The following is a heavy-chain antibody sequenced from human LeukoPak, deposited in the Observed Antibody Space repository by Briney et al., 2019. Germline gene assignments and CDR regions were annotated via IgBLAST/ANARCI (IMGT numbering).Heavy chain of an antibody. Sequence: GGSLRLSCAASGFTFDDYGMSWVRQAPGKGLEWVSGINWNGGSTGYADSVKGRFTISRDNANNSLYLQMNRLRAEETALYYCARALAYDFWSGYHSVYYFEYWGQGTLVTVSS. D-gene: IGHD3-3*01. V-gene: IGHV3-20*04. CDR2: INWNGGST. CDR1: GFTFDDYG. CDR3: ARALAYDFWSGYHSVYYFEY. J-gene: IGHJ4*02.